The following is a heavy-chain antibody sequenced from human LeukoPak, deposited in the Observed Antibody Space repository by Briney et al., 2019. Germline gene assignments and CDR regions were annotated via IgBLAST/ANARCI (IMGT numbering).Heavy chain of an antibody. V-gene: IGHV3-23*01. CDR3: AKGRRYCRSTSCPCHY. CDR1: GFTFSSYA. D-gene: IGHD2-2*01. J-gene: IGHJ4*02. Sequence: GGSLRLSCAASGFTFSSYAMSWVRQPPAKGLELVSASSGSGCSTYYADSVKGRFNIYRDNSKNTLYLQMNSLSAEDTAVYYCAKGRRYCRSTSCPCHYWGQGTLVTVSS. CDR2: SSGSGCST.